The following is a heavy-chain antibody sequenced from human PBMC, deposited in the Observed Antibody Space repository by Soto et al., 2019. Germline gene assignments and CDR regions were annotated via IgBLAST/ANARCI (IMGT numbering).Heavy chain of an antibody. J-gene: IGHJ5*02. CDR3: ARTLVPAVGGGWFDP. Sequence: PSETLSLTCTVSGGSISSCGYYWSWKPQPPGKGLEWIGYIYYSGSTYYNPSLKSRVTISVDTSKNQFSLKLSSVTAADTAVYYCARTLVPAVGGGWFDPWGQGTLVTVSS. CDR1: GGSISSCGYY. V-gene: IGHV4-30-4*01. CDR2: IYYSGST. D-gene: IGHD2-2*01.